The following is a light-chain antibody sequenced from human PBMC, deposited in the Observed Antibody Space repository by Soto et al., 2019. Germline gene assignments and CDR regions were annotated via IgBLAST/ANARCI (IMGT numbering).Light chain of an antibody. V-gene: IGLV2-14*01. J-gene: IGLJ1*01. CDR2: EVN. CDR3: SSYTNINTRACV. Sequence: QSALTQPASVSGSPGQSITISCTGTSSDIGAYDYVSWFQQHPGKAPKLMISEVNNRPSGVSNRFSGSKSGNTAYLTTSGLQAEDEAEYYCSSYTNINTRACVFGTGTKVTVL. CDR1: SSDIGAYDY.